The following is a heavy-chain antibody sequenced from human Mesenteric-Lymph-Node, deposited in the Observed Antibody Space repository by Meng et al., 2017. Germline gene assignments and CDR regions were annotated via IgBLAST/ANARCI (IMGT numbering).Heavy chain of an antibody. V-gene: IGHV3-48*01. Sequence: GESLKISCAASGFTFGSYGMSWVRQAPGKGLEWISYISSSGISIYYADSVKGRFTISRDNSKNTLYLQMNSLRAEDTAVYYCARIPIAAAGTWDYYYGMDVWGQGTTVTVSS. CDR2: ISSSGISI. D-gene: IGHD6-13*01. CDR3: ARIPIAAAGTWDYYYGMDV. CDR1: GFTFGSYG. J-gene: IGHJ6*02.